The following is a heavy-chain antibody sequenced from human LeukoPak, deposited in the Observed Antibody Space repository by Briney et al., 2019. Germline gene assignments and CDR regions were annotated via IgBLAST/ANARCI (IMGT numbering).Heavy chain of an antibody. CDR2: INAGNGNT. J-gene: IGHJ5*02. V-gene: IGHV1-3*01. CDR1: GYTFTSYA. D-gene: IGHD3-22*01. CDR3: ARATYYYDSSGYYPWSDP. Sequence: PRASVKVSCKASGYTFTSYAMHWVRQAPGQRLEWMGWINAGNGNTKYSQKFQGRVTITRDTSASTAYMELSSLRSEDTAVYYCARATYYYDSSGYYPWSDPWGQGTLVTVSS.